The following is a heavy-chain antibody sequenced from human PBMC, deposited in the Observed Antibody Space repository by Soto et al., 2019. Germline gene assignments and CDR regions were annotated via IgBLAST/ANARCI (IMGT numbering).Heavy chain of an antibody. CDR3: AREGSYSAYNFAHGIQLWSFDF. CDR1: GGSTNTFY. D-gene: IGHD5-12*01. V-gene: IGHV4-4*07. CDR2: IFSRGST. J-gene: IGHJ4*02. Sequence: PSETLSLTCTVSGGSTNTFYWSWVRQPAGKGLEWIGRIFSRGSTSFNPSLESRVAMSVDTSKNHFSLNLSSVTAADMAVYYCAREGSYSAYNFAHGIQLWSFDFWGQGALVTVSS.